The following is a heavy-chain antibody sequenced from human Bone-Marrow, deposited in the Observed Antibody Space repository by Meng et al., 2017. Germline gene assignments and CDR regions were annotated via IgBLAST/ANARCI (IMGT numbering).Heavy chain of an antibody. D-gene: IGHD3-16*01. Sequence: GGSLRLSCAASGFTFSNAWMTWVRQAPGKGLEWIGRMKSNVDGGTVDYAAAVKGRFFISRDDSENTFYLQMNSLKTEDKAVYYCSGHVDDWGHGTLVTVSS. CDR1: GFTFSNAW. CDR2: MKSNVDGGTV. V-gene: IGHV3-15*01. J-gene: IGHJ1*01. CDR3: SGHVDD.